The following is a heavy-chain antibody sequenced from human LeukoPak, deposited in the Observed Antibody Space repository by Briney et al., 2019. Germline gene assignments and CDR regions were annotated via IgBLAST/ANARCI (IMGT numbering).Heavy chain of an antibody. Sequence: GGSLRLSCAASGFTFSRYAMHWVRQAPGKGLEWVAVISYDGSNEYYADSVKGRFTISRDSSENTLYLQMNSLRVEDTAVYYCARVGYYSSGPFSYFDYWDQGTLVTVSS. J-gene: IGHJ4*02. CDR1: GFTFSRYA. V-gene: IGHV3-30-3*01. CDR2: ISYDGSNE. D-gene: IGHD3-10*01. CDR3: ARVGYYSSGPFSYFDY.